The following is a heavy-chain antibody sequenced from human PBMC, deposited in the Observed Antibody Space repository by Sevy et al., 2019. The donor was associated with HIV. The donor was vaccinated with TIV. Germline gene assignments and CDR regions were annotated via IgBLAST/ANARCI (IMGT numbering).Heavy chain of an antibody. V-gene: IGHV4-59*01. D-gene: IGHD3-10*01. J-gene: IGHJ6*02. Sequence: SETLSLTCTASGGSISSYYWSWIRQPPGKGLEWIGSIYHSGRTNYNPYLKSRVTMSVDTSKNKFALKLSSVTAADTAGYDGARDPGGESEGSGSSPYGMDVWGQGTTVTVSS. CDR3: ARDPGGESEGSGSSPYGMDV. CDR2: IYHSGRT. CDR1: GGSISSYY.